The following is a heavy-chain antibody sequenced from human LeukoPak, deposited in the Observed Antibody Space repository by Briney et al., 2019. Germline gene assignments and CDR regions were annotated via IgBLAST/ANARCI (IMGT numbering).Heavy chain of an antibody. CDR3: ASITMARGVMSYYYGMDV. CDR2: INSDGSST. Sequence: GGSLRLSCAASGFTFSSYWMHWVRQAPGKGLVWVARINSDGSSTTYADSVKGRFTISRDNAKNTLYLQMNSLRAEDTAVYYCASITMARGVMSYYYGMDVWGQATTVTVSS. V-gene: IGHV3-74*01. D-gene: IGHD3-10*01. J-gene: IGHJ6*02. CDR1: GFTFSSYW.